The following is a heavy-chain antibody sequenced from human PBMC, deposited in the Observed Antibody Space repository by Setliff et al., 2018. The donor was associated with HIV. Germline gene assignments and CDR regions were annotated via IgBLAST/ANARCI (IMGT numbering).Heavy chain of an antibody. V-gene: IGHV1-46*01. Sequence: RASVKVSCKASGYVFSDYQIHWVRQAPGQGLEWMGIINPNGGSTSYTPKFQGRVTMTRDTSTSTVYMELSSLRSEDTAVYYCARVWVRGGYDDYYFDYWGQGTLVTVSS. D-gene: IGHD5-12*01. CDR2: INPNGGST. CDR3: ARVWVRGGYDDYYFDY. CDR1: GYVFSDYQ. J-gene: IGHJ4*02.